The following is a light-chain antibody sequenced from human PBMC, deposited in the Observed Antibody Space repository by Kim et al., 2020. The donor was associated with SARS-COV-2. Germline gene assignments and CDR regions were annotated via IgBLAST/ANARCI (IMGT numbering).Light chain of an antibody. Sequence: VSPGQTASITCAGDKLGDKDACWYQKKPGQSPVLVIYQDSKRPSGIPERFSGSNSGNTATLTISGTQAMDEADYYCQAWDSSTGVFGGGTQLTVL. CDR2: QDS. J-gene: IGLJ3*02. CDR3: QAWDSSTGV. V-gene: IGLV3-1*01. CDR1: KLGDKD.